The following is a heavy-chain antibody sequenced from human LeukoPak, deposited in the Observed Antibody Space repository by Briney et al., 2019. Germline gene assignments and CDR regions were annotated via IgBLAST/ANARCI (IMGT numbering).Heavy chain of an antibody. V-gene: IGHV3-74*01. CDR1: GFTFSSYW. CDR3: ARVRSDYSSSSPPDY. D-gene: IGHD6-6*01. CDR2: IDNGGSNT. J-gene: IGHJ4*02. Sequence: GGSLRLSCAASGFTFSSYWMHWVRQAPGKGLVWVSRIDNGGSNTLYADSVRGRFTISRDNAKNTLYLQMNSLRAEDTAIYYCARVRSDYSSSSPPDYWGQGTPVTVSS.